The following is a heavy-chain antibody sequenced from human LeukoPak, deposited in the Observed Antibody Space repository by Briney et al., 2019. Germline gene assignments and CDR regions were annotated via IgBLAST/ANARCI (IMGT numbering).Heavy chain of an antibody. J-gene: IGHJ4*02. D-gene: IGHD3-10*01. CDR2: ISYDGSNR. CDR1: GFTFSSYG. V-gene: IGHV3-30*18. Sequence: GGSLRLSCAASGFTFSSYGMHWVRQAPGKGLEWVAVISYDGSNRYYADSVKGRFTISRDNSKNTLYLQMNSLRAEDTAVYYCAKDGPEGRALWFGELFLLYYFDYWGQGTLVTVSS. CDR3: AKDGPEGRALWFGELFLLYYFDY.